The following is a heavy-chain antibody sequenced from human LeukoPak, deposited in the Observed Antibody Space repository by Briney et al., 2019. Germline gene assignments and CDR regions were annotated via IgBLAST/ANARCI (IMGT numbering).Heavy chain of an antibody. CDR3: ARVRELLHFDY. Sequence: GASVKVSCKASGGTFSSYAISWVRQAPGQGLEWMGGIIPIFGTANYAQKFQGRVTITADESTSTAYMGLSSLRSEDTAVYYCARVRELLHFDYWGQGTLVTVSS. J-gene: IGHJ4*02. V-gene: IGHV1-69*13. CDR2: IIPIFGTA. D-gene: IGHD1-26*01. CDR1: GGTFSSYA.